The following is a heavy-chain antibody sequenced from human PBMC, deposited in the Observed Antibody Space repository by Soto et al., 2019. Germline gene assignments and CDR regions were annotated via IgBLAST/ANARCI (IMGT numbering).Heavy chain of an antibody. J-gene: IGHJ4*02. CDR3: ARDTYYYDSSGYYYVSYYFDY. Sequence: GASVKVSCKASGYTFTSYAMHWVRQAPGQRLEWMGWINAGNGNTKYSQKFQGRVTITRDTSASTAHMELSSLRSEDTAVYYCARDTYYYDSSGYYYVSYYFDYWGQGTLVTVSS. CDR2: INAGNGNT. CDR1: GYTFTSYA. V-gene: IGHV1-3*01. D-gene: IGHD3-22*01.